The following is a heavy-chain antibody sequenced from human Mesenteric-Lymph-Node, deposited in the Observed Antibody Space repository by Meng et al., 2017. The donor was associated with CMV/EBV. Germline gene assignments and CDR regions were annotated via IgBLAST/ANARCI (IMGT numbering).Heavy chain of an antibody. CDR3: ARRAVVTQDLDY. J-gene: IGHJ4*02. D-gene: IGHD3-22*01. CDR2: ISGSGSIT. CDR1: GFTLSDYY. Sequence: SGAASGFTLSDYYMNWIRQAPGKGLEWVSYISGSGSITLYADSVKGRFTVSRDNAKNSLYLQMNSLRAEDTAVYYCARRAVVTQDLDYWGQGTLVTVSS. V-gene: IGHV3-11*01.